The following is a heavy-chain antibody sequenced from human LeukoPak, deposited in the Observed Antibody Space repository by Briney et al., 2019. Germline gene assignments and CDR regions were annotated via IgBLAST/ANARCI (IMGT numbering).Heavy chain of an antibody. CDR3: ARDSYDILTGYFQGAWFDP. D-gene: IGHD3-9*01. J-gene: IGHJ5*02. CDR1: GGTFSSYA. Sequence: ASVKVSCKASGGTFSSYAISWVRQAPGQGLEWMGGIIPIFGTANYAQKLQGRVTITTDESTSTAYMELSSLRSEDTAVYYCARDSYDILTGYFQGAWFDPWGQGTLVTVSS. CDR2: IIPIFGTA. V-gene: IGHV1-69*05.